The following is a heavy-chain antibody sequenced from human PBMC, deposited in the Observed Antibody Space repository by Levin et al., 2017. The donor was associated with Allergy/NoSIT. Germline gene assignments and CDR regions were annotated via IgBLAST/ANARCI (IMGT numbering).Heavy chain of an antibody. CDR3: AKDMRDGLYYYYQMDV. CDR1: GFDFHNYA. Sequence: TGGSLRLSCAASGFDFHNYAMHWVRQVPGKGLEWVSGIGWNSGKVDYADSVQGRFTISRDNAKNSLYLEMNNVKAEDTALYYCAKDMRDGLYYYYQMDVWGQGTTVTVSS. D-gene: IGHD3-10*01. V-gene: IGHV3-9*01. CDR2: IGWNSGKV. J-gene: IGHJ6*02.